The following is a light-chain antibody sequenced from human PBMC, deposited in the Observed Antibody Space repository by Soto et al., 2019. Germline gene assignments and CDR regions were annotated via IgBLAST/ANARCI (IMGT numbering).Light chain of an antibody. V-gene: IGLV2-14*03. CDR2: DVS. CDR3: ASYTSARIRV. Sequence: QSVLTQPASVSASPGQSITISCTGTSSDIGAYNSVSWYQQHPGKASQLMIYDVSYRPSGISSRFSGSKSGNTASLAISGLQADDDADYYCASYTSARIRVFGGGTKLTVL. CDR1: SSDIGAYNS. J-gene: IGLJ2*01.